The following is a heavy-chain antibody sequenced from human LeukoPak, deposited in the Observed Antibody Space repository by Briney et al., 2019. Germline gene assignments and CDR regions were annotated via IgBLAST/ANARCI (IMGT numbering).Heavy chain of an antibody. CDR3: AKVPRDCSGGSCYPFWFDP. D-gene: IGHD2-15*01. J-gene: IGHJ5*02. V-gene: IGHV4-4*07. Sequence: SETLSLTCTVSGGSISSYYWSWIRQPAGKGLEWIGRIYIIGSTNYNPSLKSRVTMSVDTSKNQFSLKLTSVTVADTAVYYCAKVPRDCSGGSCYPFWFDPWGQGTLVTVSS. CDR2: IYIIGST. CDR1: GGSISSYY.